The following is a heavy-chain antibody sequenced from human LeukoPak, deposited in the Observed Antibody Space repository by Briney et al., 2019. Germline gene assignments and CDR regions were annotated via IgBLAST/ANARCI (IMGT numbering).Heavy chain of an antibody. CDR3: AKDISRVWHGFDI. J-gene: IGHJ3*02. V-gene: IGHV3-9*03. CDR2: ITWNSGSI. CDR1: GFIFDDYA. Sequence: PGGSLRLSCAASGFIFDDYAMHWVRQAPGKGLEWVSGITWNSGSIGYADSVKGRFTVSRDNAKNSLYLQIHSLRPEDMALYYCAKDISRVWHGFDIWGQGTMVTVSS. D-gene: IGHD3-16*01.